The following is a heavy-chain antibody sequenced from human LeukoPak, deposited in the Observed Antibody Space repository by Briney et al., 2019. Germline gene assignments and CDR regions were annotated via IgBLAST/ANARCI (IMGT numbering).Heavy chain of an antibody. D-gene: IGHD2-15*01. V-gene: IGHV4-39*01. CDR3: ASRFRWYDAFDI. J-gene: IGHJ3*02. Sequence: SETLSLTCTGSGGSISSSSYYWGWIRQPPGKGLEWIGSIYYSGSTYYNPSLKSRVTISVDTSKNQFSLKLSSVTAADTAVYYCASRFRWYDAFDIWGQGTMVTVSS. CDR2: IYYSGST. CDR1: GGSISSSSYY.